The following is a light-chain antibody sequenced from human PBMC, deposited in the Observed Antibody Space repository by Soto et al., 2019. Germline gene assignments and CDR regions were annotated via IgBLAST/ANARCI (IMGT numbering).Light chain of an antibody. J-gene: IGLJ1*01. CDR3: CLYGCGRTYV. CDR2: DDT. V-gene: IGLV2-23*01. Sequence: QSALTQPASVSGSPGPSITISCTGTVGLVSGYQQHPGKVPKLIIHDDTKRPSGVSSRFTGSKSGNTASLTTSGLQTEDEADYYCCLYGCGRTYVFGTGTTVTVL. CDR1: VGL.